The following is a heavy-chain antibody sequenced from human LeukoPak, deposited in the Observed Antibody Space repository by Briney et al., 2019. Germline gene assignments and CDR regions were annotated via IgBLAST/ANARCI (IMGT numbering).Heavy chain of an antibody. V-gene: IGHV3-7*01. CDR2: IKQDGSEK. CDR3: ARLKWLVGYYYYYYMDV. Sequence: GGSLRLSCAASGFTVSSYWMSWVRQAPGKGLEWVANIKQDGSEKYYVDSVKGRFTIPRDNAKNSLYLQMNSLRAEDTAVYYCARLKWLVGYYYYYYMDVWGKGTTVTVSS. CDR1: GFTVSSYW. J-gene: IGHJ6*03. D-gene: IGHD6-19*01.